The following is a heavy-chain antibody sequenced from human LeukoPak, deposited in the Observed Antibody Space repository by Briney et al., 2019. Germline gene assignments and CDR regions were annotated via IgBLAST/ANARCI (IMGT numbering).Heavy chain of an antibody. Sequence: SVKVSCKASGGTFSSYAISWGRQAPGQGLEWMGGMIPIFGTANYAQKFQGRVTITTDESTSTAYMELSSLRSEDTAVYYCARGRGYCSSTRCRPYYYYYMDVWGKGTMVTVSS. CDR3: ARGRGYCSSTRCRPYYYYYMDV. CDR1: GGTFSSYA. CDR2: MIPIFGTA. D-gene: IGHD2-2*01. V-gene: IGHV1-69*05. J-gene: IGHJ6*03.